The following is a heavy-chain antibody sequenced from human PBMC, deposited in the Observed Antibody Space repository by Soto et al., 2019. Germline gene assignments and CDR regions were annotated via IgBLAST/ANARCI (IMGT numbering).Heavy chain of an antibody. CDR2: IYYSGST. CDR1: GGSISSGDYY. CDR3: ARVGYYDHGAFDI. Sequence: SETLSLTCTVSGGSISSGDYYWSWIRQPPGKGLEWIGYIYYSGSTYYNPSLKSRVTISVDTSKNQFSLKLSSVTAADTAVYYCARVGYYDHGAFDIWGQGTMVTVSS. D-gene: IGHD3-22*01. J-gene: IGHJ3*02. V-gene: IGHV4-30-4*01.